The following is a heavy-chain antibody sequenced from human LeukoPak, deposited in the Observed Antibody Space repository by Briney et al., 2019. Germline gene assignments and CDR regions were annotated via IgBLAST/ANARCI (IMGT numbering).Heavy chain of an antibody. D-gene: IGHD3-22*01. CDR3: ASCCKDDSSGYYLFVIDY. V-gene: IGHV3-21*01. CDR1: GFTFSSYS. CDR2: ISSSSSYI. Sequence: PGGSLRLSCAASGFTFSSYSMNWVRQAPGKGLEWVSSISSSSSYIYYADSVKGQFTISRDNAKNSLYLQMNSLRAEDTAVYYCASCCKDDSSGYYLFVIDYWGQGTLVTVSS. J-gene: IGHJ4*02.